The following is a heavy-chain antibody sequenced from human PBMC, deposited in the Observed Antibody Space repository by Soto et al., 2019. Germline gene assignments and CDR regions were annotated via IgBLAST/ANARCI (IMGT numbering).Heavy chain of an antibody. CDR1: GFTFDDYA. CDR3: AKDMDSRSGWDFQQ. CDR2: ISWNSGSI. V-gene: IGHV3-9*01. J-gene: IGHJ1*01. Sequence: EVQLVESGGGLVQPGRSLRLSCAASGFTFDDYAMHWVRQAPGKGLEWVSGISWNSGSIGYADSVKGRFTISRDNAKNSLYLQMNSLRAEDTALYYCAKDMDSRSGWDFQQWGQGTLVTVSS. D-gene: IGHD6-19*01.